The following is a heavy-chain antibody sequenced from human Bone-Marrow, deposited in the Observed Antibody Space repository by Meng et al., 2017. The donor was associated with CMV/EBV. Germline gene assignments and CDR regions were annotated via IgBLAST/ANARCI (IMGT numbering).Heavy chain of an antibody. Sequence: SETLSLTCTVSGDSVSSGSYQWSWIRQPPGTELEWIGYISYSGNTIYNPSLKSRVTISLDMSKNQFSLKLHSVTAADTAVYYCARGGYDFWSGPGGMDVWGQGTTVTVSS. J-gene: IGHJ6*02. CDR2: ISYSGNT. V-gene: IGHV4-61*01. D-gene: IGHD3-3*01. CDR3: ARGGYDFWSGPGGMDV. CDR1: GDSVSSGSYQ.